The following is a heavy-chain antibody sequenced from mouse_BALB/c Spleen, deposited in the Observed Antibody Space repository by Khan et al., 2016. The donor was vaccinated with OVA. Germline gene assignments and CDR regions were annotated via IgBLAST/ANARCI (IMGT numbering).Heavy chain of an antibody. V-gene: IGHV5-17*02. Sequence: EVELVESGGGLVQPGGSRKLSCAASGFTFNSYGMYWVRQAPEKGLEWVAYISGDSNTIYYADTVKGRFTISRDNPKNTLFLQMTSLMTEDTAMYYCATSYCYGYYFDYWGPGTTLTVS. D-gene: IGHD1-1*01. J-gene: IGHJ2*01. CDR2: ISGDSNTI. CDR1: GFTFNSYG. CDR3: ATSYCYGYYFDY.